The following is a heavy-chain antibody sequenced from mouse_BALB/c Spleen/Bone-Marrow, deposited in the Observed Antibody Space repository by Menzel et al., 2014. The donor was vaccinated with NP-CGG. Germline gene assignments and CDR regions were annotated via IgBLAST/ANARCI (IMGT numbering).Heavy chain of an antibody. J-gene: IGHJ3*01. Sequence: ESGPGLVKPSQSLSLTCSVTGYSITSGYYWNWIRQFPGNKLEWMGYISYDGSNDSNPSLKNRISITRDTSKNQFFLKLNSVTTEETATYYCARGFITTVVPFAYWGQGTLVTVSA. CDR1: GYSITSGYY. V-gene: IGHV3-6*02. CDR3: ARGFITTVVPFAY. CDR2: ISYDGSN. D-gene: IGHD1-1*01.